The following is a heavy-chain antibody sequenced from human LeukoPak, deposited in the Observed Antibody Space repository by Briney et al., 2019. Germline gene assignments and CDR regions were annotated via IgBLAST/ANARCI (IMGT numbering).Heavy chain of an antibody. CDR2: IYTSGST. CDR3: ARVITPMVGGVTPPLANYYYYMDV. Sequence: SETLSLTCTVSGGSISSYYWSWIRQPAGKGLEWIGRIYTSGSTNYNPSLKSRVTMSVDTSKNQFSLKLSSVTAADTAVYYCARVITPMVGGVTPPLANYYYYMDVWAKGPRSPSP. J-gene: IGHJ6*03. V-gene: IGHV4-4*07. CDR1: GGSISSYY. D-gene: IGHD3-10*01.